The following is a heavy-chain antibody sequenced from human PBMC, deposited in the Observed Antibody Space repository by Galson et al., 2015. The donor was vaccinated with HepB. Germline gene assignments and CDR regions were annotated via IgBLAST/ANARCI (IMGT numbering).Heavy chain of an antibody. CDR2: IRSKAYGGTT. D-gene: IGHD6-6*01. CDR1: GFTFGDYA. V-gene: IGHV3-49*04. CDR3: TRVGIAARGGIDY. Sequence: SLRLSCAASGFTFGDYAMSWVCQAPGKGLEWVGFIRSKAYGGTTEYAASVKGRLTISRDDSKSIAYLQMNSLKTEDTAVYYCTRVGIAARGGIDYWGQGTLVTVSS. J-gene: IGHJ4*02.